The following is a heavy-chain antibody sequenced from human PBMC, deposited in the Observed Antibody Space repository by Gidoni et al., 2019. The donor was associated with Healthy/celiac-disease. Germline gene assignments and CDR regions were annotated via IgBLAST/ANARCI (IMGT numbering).Heavy chain of an antibody. CDR2: IGTAGDT. CDR3: ARGAMVFERDYYYYYGMDV. V-gene: IGHV3-13*01. Sequence: EVQLVESGGGLVQPGGSLSLSCAASGFHFSSYDMHWVRQATGKGLEWVSAIGTAGDTYYPGSVKGRFTISRENAKNSLYLQMNSLRAGDTAVYYCARGAMVFERDYYYYYGMDVWGQGTTVTVSS. D-gene: IGHD3-10*01. J-gene: IGHJ6*02. CDR1: GFHFSSYD.